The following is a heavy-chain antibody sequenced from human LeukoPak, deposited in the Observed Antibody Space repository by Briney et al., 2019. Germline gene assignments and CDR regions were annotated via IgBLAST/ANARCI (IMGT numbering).Heavy chain of an antibody. Sequence: GGSLRLSCAASGFTFSAYWMSWVRQAPGEGLEWVANIKQDGSDKYYVDSVKGRFTISRDNAENSLYLQMNSLRAEGTAVYYCARKTVVGSYFDYWGQGTPVTVSS. V-gene: IGHV3-7*03. D-gene: IGHD4-23*01. CDR3: ARKTVVGSYFDY. J-gene: IGHJ4*02. CDR1: GFTFSAYW. CDR2: IKQDGSDK.